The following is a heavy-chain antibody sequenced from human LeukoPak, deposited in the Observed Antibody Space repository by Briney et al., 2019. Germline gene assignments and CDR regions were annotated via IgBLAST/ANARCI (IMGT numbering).Heavy chain of an antibody. CDR1: GYTFTSYG. D-gene: IGHD2-15*01. Sequence: GASVKVSCKASGYTFTSYGISWVRQAPGQGLEWMGWISAYNGNTNYAQKLQGRVTMTTDTSTSTAYMELRSLRSDDTAVYYCARDYDVVVVAAEVTDGMDVWGQGTTVTVSS. V-gene: IGHV1-18*01. J-gene: IGHJ6*02. CDR2: ISAYNGNT. CDR3: ARDYDVVVVAAEVTDGMDV.